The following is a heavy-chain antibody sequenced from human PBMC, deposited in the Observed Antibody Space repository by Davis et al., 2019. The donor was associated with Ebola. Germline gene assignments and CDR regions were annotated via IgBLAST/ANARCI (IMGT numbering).Heavy chain of an antibody. CDR1: GGAFSSYP. CDR3: ARVFVALTPFDY. V-gene: IGHV1-18*01. J-gene: IGHJ4*02. Sequence: ASVKVSCKASGGAFSSYPISWIRQAPGQGLEWMGWISAYNGNTNYAQKPQGRVTMTTDTSTSTAYMELRSLRSDDTAVYYCARVFVALTPFDYWGQGTLVTVSS. CDR2: ISAYNGNT. D-gene: IGHD4-23*01.